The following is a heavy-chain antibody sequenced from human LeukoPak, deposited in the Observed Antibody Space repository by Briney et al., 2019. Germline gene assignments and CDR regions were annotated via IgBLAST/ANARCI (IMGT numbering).Heavy chain of an antibody. CDR2: IIPILGIA. CDR1: GGTFSSYA. V-gene: IGHV1-69*04. Sequence: GSSVKVSCKASGGTFSSYAISWVRQAPGQGLEWMGRIIPILGIASYAQKFQGRVTITADKSTSTAYMELSSLRSEDTAVYYCARDLYYYDSSGYPHPDAFDIWGQGTMVTVSS. CDR3: ARDLYYYDSSGYPHPDAFDI. D-gene: IGHD3-22*01. J-gene: IGHJ3*02.